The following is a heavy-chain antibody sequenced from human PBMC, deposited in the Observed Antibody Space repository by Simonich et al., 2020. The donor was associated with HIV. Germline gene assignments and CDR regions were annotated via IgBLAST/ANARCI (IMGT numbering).Heavy chain of an antibody. Sequence: QVQLQQWCAGLLKPSETLSLTCAVYGGSFSGYYWSWIRQPPGKGLEWIGKINLSGSTTYNPSLKSRVTITVNTSKNQFSLKLSSVTAADTAVYYCARLTAGGLGEYFQHWGQGTLVTVSS. D-gene: IGHD6-13*01. CDR1: GGSFSGYY. CDR3: ARLTAGGLGEYFQH. J-gene: IGHJ1*01. CDR2: INLSGST. V-gene: IGHV4-34*01.